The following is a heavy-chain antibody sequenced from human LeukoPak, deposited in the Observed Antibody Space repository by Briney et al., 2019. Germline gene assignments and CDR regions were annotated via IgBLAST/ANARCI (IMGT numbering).Heavy chain of an antibody. CDR3: ARDLIYSGSYTDAFGI. V-gene: IGHV4-4*07. D-gene: IGHD1-26*01. CDR1: GGSISSYY. Sequence: SETLSLTCTVSGGSISSYYWSWIRQPAGKGLEWIGRIYTSGSTNYNPSLKSRVTMSVDTSKNQFSLKLSSVTAADTAVYYCARDLIYSGSYTDAFGIWGQGTMVTVSS. J-gene: IGHJ3*02. CDR2: IYTSGST.